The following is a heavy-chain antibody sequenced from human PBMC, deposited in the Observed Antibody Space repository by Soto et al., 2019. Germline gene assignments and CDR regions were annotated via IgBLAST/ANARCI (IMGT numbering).Heavy chain of an antibody. J-gene: IGHJ6*04. CDR3: RIGTYGDHNGLDV. CDR1: GGTFSSYS. Sequence: QVQLVQSGAEVKKPGSSVKVSCKASGGTFSSYSVSWLRQAPGQGLEWMGRIIPILHITNYPQKFQGRVTITADTSTDTAHMELSSLRSDDTAVYYWRIGTYGDHNGLDVWGEGTTVTASP. V-gene: IGHV1-69*02. D-gene: IGHD4-17*01. CDR2: IIPILHIT.